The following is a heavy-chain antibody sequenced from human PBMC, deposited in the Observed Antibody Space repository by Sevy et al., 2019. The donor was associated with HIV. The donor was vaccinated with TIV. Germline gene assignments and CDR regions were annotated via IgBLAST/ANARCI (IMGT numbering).Heavy chain of an antibody. CDR2: ISAGGGST. D-gene: IGHD3-3*01. CDR3: AKEQLAGLY. J-gene: IGHJ4*02. Sequence: GGSLRLSCAASGFTFISYAMSWVRQAPGKGLEWVSSISAGGGSTYYADSVKGRFTISRDNSKNTLDLQMNRLRAEDTAVYYCAKEQLAGLYWGQGTLVTISS. V-gene: IGHV3-23*01. CDR1: GFTFISYA.